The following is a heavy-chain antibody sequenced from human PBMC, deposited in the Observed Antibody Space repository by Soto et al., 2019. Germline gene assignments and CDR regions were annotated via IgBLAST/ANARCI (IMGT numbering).Heavy chain of an antibody. V-gene: IGHV3-48*01. CDR2: ISSTGETT. Sequence: EVQLVESGGGLVPPGGSLRLSCAASGFTFSTYSMNWVRQAPGKGLEWVSFISSTGETTYYADSVKGRLTISRDNAKNSLFLQMNRLTAEYTAVYYCARDVRLPDYWGQGTLVTVSS. CDR3: ARDVRLPDY. CDR1: GFTFSTYS. J-gene: IGHJ4*02. D-gene: IGHD4-17*01.